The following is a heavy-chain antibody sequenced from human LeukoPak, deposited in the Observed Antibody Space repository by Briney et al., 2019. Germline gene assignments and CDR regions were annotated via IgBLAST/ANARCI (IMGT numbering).Heavy chain of an antibody. CDR1: GYTFTGYN. CDR3: ARDGHFDY. V-gene: IGHV1-2*02. CDR2: INPDSGVT. J-gene: IGHJ4*02. Sequence: ASVKVSCKSSGYTFTGYNMQWLRQAPGQGLEWMGWINPDSGVTNYAQKFQGRVTMTRDTSISTAYMELSGLRSDDTAVYYCARDGHFDYWGQGTLVTVSS.